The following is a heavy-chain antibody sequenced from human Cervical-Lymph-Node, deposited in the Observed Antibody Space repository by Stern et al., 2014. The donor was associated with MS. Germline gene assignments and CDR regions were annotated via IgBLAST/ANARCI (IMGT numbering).Heavy chain of an antibody. J-gene: IGHJ5*02. CDR3: ARSIGRTIKGLRDWFDP. D-gene: IGHD1/OR15-1a*01. CDR1: GYTFTAYY. CDR2: IHPNSGGT. V-gene: IGHV1-2*02. Sequence: QVQLVQSGAEVKKTGASVKVSCKASGYTFTAYYMHWVRQAPGQGLEWMGWIHPNSGGTNYAQKFQGRLTMTRDTSISTAYMELSSLRSDDTAVYYCARSIGRTIKGLRDWFDPWGPGTLVTVSS.